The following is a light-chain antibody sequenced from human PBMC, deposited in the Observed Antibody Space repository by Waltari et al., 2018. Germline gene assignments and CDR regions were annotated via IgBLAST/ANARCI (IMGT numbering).Light chain of an antibody. V-gene: IGLV3-25*03. Sequence: SSELTQPPSVSVSPGQTARLPSSGDASPKHTALWYQQKPGQAPVLVTYKDTERPSGIPDRFSGSSSGTTVTLTISGVQAEDEADYYCQSGDSTSTHVVFGGGTKLTVL. J-gene: IGLJ2*01. CDR2: KDT. CDR3: QSGDSTSTHVV. CDR1: ASPKHT.